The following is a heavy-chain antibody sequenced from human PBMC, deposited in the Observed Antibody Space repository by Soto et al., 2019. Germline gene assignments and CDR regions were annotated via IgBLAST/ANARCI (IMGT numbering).Heavy chain of an antibody. CDR2: ISSSSSYI. CDR1: GFTFSSYS. J-gene: IGHJ6*02. V-gene: IGHV3-21*05. D-gene: IGHD3-3*01. CDR3: ARDAYDFWSGPYGMDV. Sequence: TGGSLRLSCAASGFTFSSYSMNWVRQAPGKGLEWVSYISSSSSYIYYADSVKGRFTISRDNAKNSLYLQMNSLRAEDTAVYYCARDAYDFWSGPYGMDVWGQGTTVTVSS.